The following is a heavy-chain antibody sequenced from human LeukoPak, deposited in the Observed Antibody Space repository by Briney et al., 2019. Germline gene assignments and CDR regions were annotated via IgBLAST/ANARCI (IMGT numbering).Heavy chain of an antibody. D-gene: IGHD6-13*01. Sequence: GGSLRLSCAASGLTFSGYPIHWVRQAPGKGLEWVAVISYDGSNKYYADSVKGRFTISRDNSKSTLYLQMNSLKTEDTAVYYCVRASSSWAYYFDYWGQGTLVTVSS. J-gene: IGHJ4*02. CDR2: ISYDGSNK. CDR1: GLTFSGYP. V-gene: IGHV3-30*14. CDR3: VRASSSWAYYFDY.